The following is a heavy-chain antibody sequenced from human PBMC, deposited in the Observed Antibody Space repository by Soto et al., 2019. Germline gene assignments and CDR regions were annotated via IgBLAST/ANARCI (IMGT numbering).Heavy chain of an antibody. J-gene: IGHJ4*02. CDR2: INRRGTSA. V-gene: IGHV3-7*01. CDR3: ANFYSGSYSTY. D-gene: IGHD1-26*01. CDR1: GFRFSDYP. Sequence: PGGSLRLSCVGSGFRFSDYPLNWVRQAPGQGLEWVANINRRGTSANYVDSVRGRFSTSRGNAKNTLYLEMNSLRVEDTAVYYCANFYSGSYSTYWGQGTLVTVSS.